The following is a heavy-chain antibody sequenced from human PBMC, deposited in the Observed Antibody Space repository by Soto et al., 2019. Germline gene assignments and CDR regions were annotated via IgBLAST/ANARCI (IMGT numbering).Heavy chain of an antibody. D-gene: IGHD4-17*01. CDR1: GGSVSSGSYY. CDR2: IYYSGST. CDR3: ARLKGYGDYFDY. J-gene: IGHJ4*02. V-gene: IGHV4-61*01. Sequence: SETLSLTCTVSGGSVSSGSYYWSWIRQPPGKGLEWIGYIYYSGSTNCNPSLKSRVTISVDTSKNQFSLKLSSVTAADTAVYYCARLKGYGDYFDYWGQGTLVTV.